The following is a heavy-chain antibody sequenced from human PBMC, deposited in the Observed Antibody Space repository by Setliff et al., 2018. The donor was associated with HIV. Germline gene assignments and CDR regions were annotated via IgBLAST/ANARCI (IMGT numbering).Heavy chain of an antibody. J-gene: IGHJ5*02. D-gene: IGHD6-19*01. CDR3: ARDIGSVWHNWFDP. CDR1: GYTFTGYY. CDR2: INAGNGNT. V-gene: IGHV1-3*01. Sequence: ASVKVSCKASGYTFTGYYMHWVRQAPGQRLEWMGWINAGNGNTKDSKKFQGRVTISRDTSASTVYMELNSLRSEDTAIYYCARDIGSVWHNWFDPWGQGTLVTVSS.